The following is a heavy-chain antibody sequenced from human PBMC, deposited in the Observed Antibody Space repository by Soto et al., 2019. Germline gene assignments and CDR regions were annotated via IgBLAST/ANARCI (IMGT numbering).Heavy chain of an antibody. J-gene: IGHJ4*02. CDR2: IRSKAYGGTT. CDR1: GFTFGDYA. V-gene: IGHV3-49*03. Sequence: SLRLSCTASGFTFGDYAISWFRQAPGKGLEWVGFIRSKAYGGTTEYAASVKGRFTISRDDSKSIAYLQMNSLKTEDTAVYYCTLPNHPMHHYFDYWGQGTLVTVSS. CDR3: TLPNHPMHHYFDY.